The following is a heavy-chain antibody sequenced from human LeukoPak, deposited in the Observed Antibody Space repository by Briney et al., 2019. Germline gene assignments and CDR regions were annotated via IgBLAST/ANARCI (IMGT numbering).Heavy chain of an antibody. V-gene: IGHV1-24*01. J-gene: IGHJ4*02. Sequence: ASVKVSCKVPGYSITELSTQWVRQAPGNGLEWMGGFDPGSGEIIYEQKFQDRVTMTEDTSTDTAYMELSSLRSEDTALYYCATGTHYDLLPFWGQGTLVTVSS. CDR1: GYSITELS. CDR2: FDPGSGEI. D-gene: IGHD3-9*01. CDR3: ATGTHYDLLPF.